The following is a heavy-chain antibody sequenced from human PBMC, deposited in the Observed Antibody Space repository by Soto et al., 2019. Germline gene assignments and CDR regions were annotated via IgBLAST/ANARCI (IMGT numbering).Heavy chain of an antibody. V-gene: IGHV3-30*18. CDR2: ISYDGSNK. CDR3: AKDPLGDGSPGGY. J-gene: IGHJ4*02. Sequence: PGGSLRLSCAASGFTFSSYGMHWVRQAPGKGLEWVAVISYDGSNKYYADSVKGRFTISRDNSKNTLYLQMNSLRAEDTAVYYCAKDPLGDGSPGGYWGQGTLVTVSS. D-gene: IGHD3-16*01. CDR1: GFTFSSYG.